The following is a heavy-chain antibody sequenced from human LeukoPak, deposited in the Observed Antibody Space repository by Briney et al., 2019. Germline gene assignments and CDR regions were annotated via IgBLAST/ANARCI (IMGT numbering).Heavy chain of an antibody. Sequence: GGSLRLSCAASGFTLSSYAMHWVRQAPGKGLEWVAVISYDGSNKYYADSVKGRFTISRDNSKNTLYLQMNSLRAEDTAVYYCARDSSRGGSPYFDYWGQGTLVTVSS. D-gene: IGHD3-16*01. V-gene: IGHV3-30*04. CDR3: ARDSSRGGSPYFDY. J-gene: IGHJ4*02. CDR1: GFTLSSYA. CDR2: ISYDGSNK.